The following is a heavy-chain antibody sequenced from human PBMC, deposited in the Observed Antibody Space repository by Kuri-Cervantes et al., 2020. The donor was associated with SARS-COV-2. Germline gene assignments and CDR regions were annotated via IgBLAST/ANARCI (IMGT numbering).Heavy chain of an antibody. CDR2: ISSSGSTI. Sequence: GGSLRLSCAASGFTFSSYEMNWVRQAPGKGLEWVSYISSSGSTIYYADSVKGRFTISRDNAKNSLYLQMNSLRAEDTAVYYCAKVGVRGVRRDYYMDVWGKGTTVTVSS. V-gene: IGHV3-48*03. D-gene: IGHD1-26*01. CDR3: AKVGVRGVRRDYYMDV. CDR1: GFTFSSYE. J-gene: IGHJ6*03.